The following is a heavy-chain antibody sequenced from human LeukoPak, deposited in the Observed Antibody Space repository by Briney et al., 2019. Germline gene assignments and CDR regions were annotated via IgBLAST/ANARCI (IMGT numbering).Heavy chain of an antibody. CDR1: GGTFSSYA. CDR2: IIPIFGTA. CDR3: ARDVNVGYSYGYGGTDY. D-gene: IGHD5-18*01. V-gene: IGHV1-69*06. Sequence: GASVKVSCKASGGTFSSYAISWVRQAPGQGLEWVGGIIPIFGTANYAQKFQGRVTITADKSTSTVYMELSSLRSEDTAVYYCARDVNVGYSYGYGGTDYWGQGTLVTVSS. J-gene: IGHJ4*02.